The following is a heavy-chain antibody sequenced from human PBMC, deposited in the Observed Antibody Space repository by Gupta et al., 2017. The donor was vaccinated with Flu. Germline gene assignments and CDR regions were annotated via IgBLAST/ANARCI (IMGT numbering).Heavy chain of an antibody. CDR3: AKDSMVRGINLYYFDY. V-gene: IGHV3-23*01. CDR2: ISGSGGST. D-gene: IGHD3-10*01. Sequence: EVQLLESGGGLVQPGGSLRLSCAASGFPFSSYAMSWVRQAPGKGLEWVSAISGSGGSTYYADSVKGRFTISRDNSKNTLYLQMNSLRAEDTAVYYCAKDSMVRGINLYYFDYWGQGTLVTVSS. J-gene: IGHJ4*02. CDR1: GFPFSSYA.